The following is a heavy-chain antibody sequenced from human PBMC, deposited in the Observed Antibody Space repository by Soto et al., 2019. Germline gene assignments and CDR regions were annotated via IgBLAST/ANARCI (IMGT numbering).Heavy chain of an antibody. CDR1: GGTFSSYA. CDR3: ARFSSQRQWLLPET. CDR2: IIPIFGTA. V-gene: IGHV1-69*12. D-gene: IGHD6-19*01. J-gene: IGHJ4*02. Sequence: QVQLVQSGAEVKKPGSSVKVSCKASGGTFSSYATSWVRQAPGQGLEWMGGIIPIFGTANYAQKFQGRVTITADESTSTAYMELSSLRSEDTAVYYCARFSSQRQWLLPETWGQGTLVTVSS.